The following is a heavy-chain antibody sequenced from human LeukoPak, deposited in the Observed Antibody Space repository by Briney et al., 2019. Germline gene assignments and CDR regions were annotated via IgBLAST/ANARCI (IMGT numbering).Heavy chain of an antibody. CDR1: GYTFTSYD. D-gene: IGHD3-22*01. V-gene: IGHV1-8*01. CDR3: ARGPLIYDSSGRWAFDI. J-gene: IGHJ3*02. CDR2: MNPNSGNT. Sequence: ASVTVSCKASGYTFTSYDINWVRQAPGQGLEWMGWMNPNSGNTGYAQKFQGRVTMTRNTSISTAYMELSSLRSEDTAVYYCARGPLIYDSSGRWAFDIWGQGTMVTVSS.